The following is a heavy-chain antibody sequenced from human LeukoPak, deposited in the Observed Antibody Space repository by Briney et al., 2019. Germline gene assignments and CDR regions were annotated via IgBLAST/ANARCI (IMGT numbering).Heavy chain of an antibody. J-gene: IGHJ4*02. CDR1: GFTLSSYA. Sequence: GGSLRLSCAASGFTLSSYAMSWVRQAPGKGLEWVSAISGSGGSTYYADSVKGRFTISRDNSKNTLYLQMNSLRAEDTAVYYCAKHGSSGWYYFDYWGQGTLVTVSS. CDR3: AKHGSSGWYYFDY. D-gene: IGHD6-19*01. CDR2: ISGSGGST. V-gene: IGHV3-23*01.